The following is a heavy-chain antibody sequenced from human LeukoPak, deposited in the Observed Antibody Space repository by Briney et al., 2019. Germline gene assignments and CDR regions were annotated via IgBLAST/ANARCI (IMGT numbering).Heavy chain of an antibody. CDR2: MNPNSGNT. Sequence: GASVKVSCKASGYTFTSYDINWVRQATGQGLEWMGWMNPNSGNTGYAQKFQGRVTITRNTSISTAYMELSSLRSEDTAVYYCARQGTTGATTELDYWGQGTLVTVSS. J-gene: IGHJ4*02. V-gene: IGHV1-8*03. CDR3: ARQGTTGATTELDY. CDR1: GYTFTSYD. D-gene: IGHD1-1*01.